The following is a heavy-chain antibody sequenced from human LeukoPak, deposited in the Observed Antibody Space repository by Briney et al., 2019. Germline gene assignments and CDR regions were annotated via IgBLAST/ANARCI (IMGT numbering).Heavy chain of an antibody. Sequence: GGSLRLSCAASGFTFSRYAMSWVRQAPGKGLEWVAVISYDGSNKYYADSVKGRFTISRDNSKNTLYLQMNSLRAEDTAVYYCAKANSLWYWGQGALVTVSS. J-gene: IGHJ4*02. CDR3: AKANSLWY. CDR2: ISYDGSNK. D-gene: IGHD5/OR15-5a*01. CDR1: GFTFSRYA. V-gene: IGHV3-30*18.